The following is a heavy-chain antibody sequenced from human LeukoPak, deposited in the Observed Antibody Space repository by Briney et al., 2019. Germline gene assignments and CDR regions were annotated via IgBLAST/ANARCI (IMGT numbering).Heavy chain of an antibody. CDR1: GLTFSSHW. CDR2: ITNDGSST. J-gene: IGHJ4*02. D-gene: IGHD6-19*01. V-gene: IGHV3-74*01. Sequence: GGSLRLSCAASGLTFSSHWMHWVRQAPGKGLVWVSRITNDGSSTTYADSVKGRFTISRDNAKNSLYLQMNSLRAEDTAVYYCASVAVVWDFDYWGQGTLVTVSS. CDR3: ASVAVVWDFDY.